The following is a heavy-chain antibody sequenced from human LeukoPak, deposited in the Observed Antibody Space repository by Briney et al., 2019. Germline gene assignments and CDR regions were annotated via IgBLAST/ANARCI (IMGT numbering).Heavy chain of an antibody. CDR1: GFTFDDYG. V-gene: IGHV4-34*01. J-gene: IGHJ4*02. CDR3: ARGLRYGSGSPWAY. Sequence: GSLRLSCAASGFTFDDYGMSWIRQPPGKGLEWIGEINHSGSTNYNPSLKSRVTISVDTSKNQFSLKLSSVTAADTAVYYCARGLRYGSGSPWAYWGQGTLVTVSS. D-gene: IGHD3-10*01. CDR2: INHSGST.